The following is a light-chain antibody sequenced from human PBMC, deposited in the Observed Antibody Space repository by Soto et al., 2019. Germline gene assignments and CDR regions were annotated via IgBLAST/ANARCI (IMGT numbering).Light chain of an antibody. Sequence: DIQMTQSPSSLSASAGDRVTITCRASQGVRSSLDWYQQKPGKAPKRLIYEISSLQSGVPSRFSGSGSETEFTLTISSLQPEDFATYYCLQHNSYPFTFGPGTKVDIK. J-gene: IGKJ3*01. V-gene: IGKV1-17*01. CDR2: EIS. CDR3: LQHNSYPFT. CDR1: QGVRSS.